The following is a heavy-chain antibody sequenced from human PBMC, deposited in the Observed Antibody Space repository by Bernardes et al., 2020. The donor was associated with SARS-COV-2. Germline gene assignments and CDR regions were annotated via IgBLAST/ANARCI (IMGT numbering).Heavy chain of an antibody. J-gene: IGHJ1*01. CDR2: ISSSSSYI. D-gene: IGHD3-22*01. V-gene: IGHV3-21*01. CDR3: ARASSYYYDSSGPEPLKH. CDR1: GFTFISYS. Sequence: GSLRLSCPASGFTFISYSMNWVRQAPGKGLEWVSSISSSSSYIYYADSVKGRFTISRDNAKNSLYLQMNSLRAEDTAVYYCARASSYYYDSSGPEPLKHWGQGTLVTVSS.